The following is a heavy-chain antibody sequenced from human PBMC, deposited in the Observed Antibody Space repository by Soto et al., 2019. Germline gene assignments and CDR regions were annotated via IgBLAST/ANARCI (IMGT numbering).Heavy chain of an antibody. J-gene: IGHJ4*02. D-gene: IGHD6-19*01. CDR2: ISGSGGST. CDR3: AKGPKPSTKGPWGWYGLFDY. V-gene: IGHV3-23*01. CDR1: GFTFSSYA. Sequence: GGSLRLSCAASGFTFSSYAMSWVRQAPGKGLEWVSAISGSGGSTYYADSVKGRFTISRDNSKNTLYLQMNSLRAEDTAVYYCAKGPKPSTKGPWGWYGLFDYWGQGTLVTVSS.